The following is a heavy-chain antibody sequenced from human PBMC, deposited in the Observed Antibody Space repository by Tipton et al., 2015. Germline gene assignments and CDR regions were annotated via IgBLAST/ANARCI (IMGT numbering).Heavy chain of an antibody. CDR2: IYYRGST. CDR1: GGSLSSGSYY. J-gene: IGHJ4*02. Sequence: TLSLTCTVSGGSLSSGSYYWSWIRQPPGKGLEWIGYIYYRGSTNYNPSLKSRVTISADTSKNQFSLKLDSVTAADTAVYYCARRYYYDSSGYETRLDYWGQGTLVTVSS. V-gene: IGHV4-61*01. CDR3: ARRYYYDSSGYETRLDY. D-gene: IGHD3-22*01.